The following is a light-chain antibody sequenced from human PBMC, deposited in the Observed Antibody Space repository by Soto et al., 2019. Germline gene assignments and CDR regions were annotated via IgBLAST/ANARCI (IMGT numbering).Light chain of an antibody. CDR2: GAS. CDR1: QSVSSSY. CDR3: QQYGSSPWK. Sequence: EIVLTHSPGTLSLSPGEIATLSCRASQSVSSSYLAWYQQKPGQAPRLLIYGASSRATGIPDRFSGSGSGTDFTLTISRLEPEDFAVYYCQQYGSSPWKFGQGTKVDIK. V-gene: IGKV3-20*01. J-gene: IGKJ1*01.